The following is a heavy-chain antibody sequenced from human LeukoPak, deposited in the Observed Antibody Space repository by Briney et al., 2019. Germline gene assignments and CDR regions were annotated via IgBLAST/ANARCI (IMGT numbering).Heavy chain of an antibody. V-gene: IGHV3-53*01. CDR2: IYSGGST. J-gene: IGHJ4*02. D-gene: IGHD1-26*01. Sequence: GGSLRLTCAASGFTVSSNYMSWVRQAPGKGLECVSVIYSGGSTYYADSVKGRFTISRDNSKNTLYLQMNSLRAEDTAVYYCARGFSGSYSDYWGQGTLVTVSS. CDR1: GFTVSSNY. CDR3: ARGFSGSYSDY.